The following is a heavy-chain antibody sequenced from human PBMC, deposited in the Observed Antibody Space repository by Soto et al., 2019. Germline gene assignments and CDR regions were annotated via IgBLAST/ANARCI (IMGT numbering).Heavy chain of an antibody. CDR2: ISSNSSYI. Sequence: PGWSLSLPCPPSGLTFSSYSMNWFRPSPGNWLEWVSSISSNSSYIYYADSVKGRFTISRDNAKNSLYLQMNSLRAEDTAVYYCARGPRGSVDYWGQGTLVTVSS. CDR1: GLTFSSYS. V-gene: IGHV3-21*01. J-gene: IGHJ4*02. CDR3: ARGPRGSVDY. D-gene: IGHD3-16*01.